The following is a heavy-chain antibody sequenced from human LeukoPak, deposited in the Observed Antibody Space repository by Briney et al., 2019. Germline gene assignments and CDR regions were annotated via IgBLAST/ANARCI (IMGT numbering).Heavy chain of an antibody. CDR2: ISAYNGNT. V-gene: IGHV1-18*01. J-gene: IGHJ4*02. CDR1: GYTFTSYG. D-gene: IGHD5-24*01. CDR3: ARGPSLYGEMATMPFDY. Sequence: GASVKVSCKASGYTFTSYGISWVRQAPGQGLEWMGWISAYNGNTNYEQKLQGRGTMTTDTTTRTEYMELRSLRSDATPVYYCARGPSLYGEMATMPFDYWGQGTLLTVSS.